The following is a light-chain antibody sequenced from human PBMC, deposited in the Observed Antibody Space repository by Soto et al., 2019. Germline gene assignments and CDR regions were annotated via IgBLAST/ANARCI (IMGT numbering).Light chain of an antibody. V-gene: IGKV1-5*03. CDR3: QQYNSYSLT. J-gene: IGKJ1*01. CDR2: QAS. CDR1: QTISSW. Sequence: IQMTQSPSSLSASVGDRVTITCRASQTISSWLAWYQQKPGEAPRLLIYQASSLETEVPSRFSGSGSGTEFTLTISSLQPGDFATYYCQQYNSYSLTFGQGTKVDI.